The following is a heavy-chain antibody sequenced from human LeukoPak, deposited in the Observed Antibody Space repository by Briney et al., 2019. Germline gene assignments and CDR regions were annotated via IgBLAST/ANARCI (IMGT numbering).Heavy chain of an antibody. D-gene: IGHD7-27*01. CDR2: IKSKTDGGTT. CDR1: GFTFSNAW. CDR3: TTGNWGSFSY. V-gene: IGHV3-15*01. J-gene: IGHJ4*02. Sequence: GGSLRLSCAASGFTFSNAWMNWVRQAPGKGLEWVGRIKSKTDGGTTDYAAPVKGRFTISRDDSRHTLYLRVNSLKTEDTAVYYCTTGNWGSFSYWGQGTLVTVSS.